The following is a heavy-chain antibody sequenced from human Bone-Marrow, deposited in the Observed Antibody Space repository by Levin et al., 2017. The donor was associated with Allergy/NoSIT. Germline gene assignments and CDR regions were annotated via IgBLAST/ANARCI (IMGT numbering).Heavy chain of an antibody. Sequence: ASVKVSCKASGYSFTAFYVNRVRQAPGQGLEWMGRVDPVSGATNYAQKFQGRVTMTRDTSTSTAYMDLRRLTSDDTALYYCARAVESPDWFDPWGPGTLVTVSS. J-gene: IGHJ5*02. CDR3: ARAVESPDWFDP. CDR1: GYSFTAFY. CDR2: VDPVSGAT. V-gene: IGHV1-2*06.